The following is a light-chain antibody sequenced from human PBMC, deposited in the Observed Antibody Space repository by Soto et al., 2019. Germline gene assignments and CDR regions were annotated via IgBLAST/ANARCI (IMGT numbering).Light chain of an antibody. CDR2: DVT. V-gene: IGLV2-11*01. CDR3: CSYVGSYTSYV. CDR1: SSDVGGYNF. J-gene: IGLJ1*01. Sequence: QSVLTQPRPVSGSPGQSVTISCTGTSSDVGGYNFVSWYQQHPGKAPKFMIYDVTKRPSGVPDRFSGSKSGNTASLTISGLQAEDEADYYCCSYVGSYTSYVFGTGTKVTVL.